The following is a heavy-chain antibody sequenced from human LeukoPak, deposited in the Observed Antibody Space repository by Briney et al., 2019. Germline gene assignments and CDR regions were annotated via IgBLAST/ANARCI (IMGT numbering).Heavy chain of an antibody. CDR1: GFIFSRSA. V-gene: IGHV1-58*01. CDR3: AAGNYYDSSGNYPYAFDI. Sequence: ASVKVSCKASGFIFSRSAVQWVRQARGQRLEWIGWIVVGSGNTNYAQKFQERVTMTRDMSTGTAYMELSSLRSEDTAVYYCAAGNYYDSSGNYPYAFDIWGQGTMVTVSS. D-gene: IGHD3-22*01. CDR2: IVVGSGNT. J-gene: IGHJ3*02.